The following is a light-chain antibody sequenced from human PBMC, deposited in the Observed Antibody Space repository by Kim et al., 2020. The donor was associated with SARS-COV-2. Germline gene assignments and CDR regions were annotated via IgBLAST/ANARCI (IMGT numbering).Light chain of an antibody. CDR2: GAS. V-gene: IGKV3-15*01. Sequence: EIVMTQSPATLSVSPGERATLSCRASQSVSSNLAWYQQKPGQAPRLLIYGASTRATGIPARFSGSGSGTEFTLTISSLQSEDFAVYYCQQYNNWPPYTLGQGNKLEI. J-gene: IGKJ2*01. CDR3: QQYNNWPPYT. CDR1: QSVSSN.